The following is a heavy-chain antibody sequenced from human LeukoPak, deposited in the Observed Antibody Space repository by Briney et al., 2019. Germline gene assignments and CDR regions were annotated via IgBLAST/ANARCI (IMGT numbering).Heavy chain of an antibody. D-gene: IGHD1-7*01. V-gene: IGHV1-24*01. CDR3: ATVAWNYGFSFDY. CDR2: FDPEDGET. J-gene: IGHJ4*02. Sequence: ASVKVSCKVSGYTLTESSMHWVRQAPGKGLEWMGSFDPEDGETIYAQKFQGRVTMTEDTSTDTAYMELSSLRSEDTAVYYCATVAWNYGFSFDYWGQGTLVTVSS. CDR1: GYTLTESS.